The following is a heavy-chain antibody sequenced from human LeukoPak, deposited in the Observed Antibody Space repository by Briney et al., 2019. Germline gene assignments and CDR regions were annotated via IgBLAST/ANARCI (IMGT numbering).Heavy chain of an antibody. Sequence: GGSLRLSCAASGFTFSSYSMNWVRQAPGKGLEWVSYISSSSSTIYYADSVKGRFTISRDNAKNSLYLQMNSLRVEDTAVYYCARDRRSDWYEPFDYWGQGTLVTVSS. D-gene: IGHD6-19*01. CDR1: GFTFSSYS. J-gene: IGHJ4*02. CDR2: ISSSSSTI. CDR3: ARDRRSDWYEPFDY. V-gene: IGHV3-48*01.